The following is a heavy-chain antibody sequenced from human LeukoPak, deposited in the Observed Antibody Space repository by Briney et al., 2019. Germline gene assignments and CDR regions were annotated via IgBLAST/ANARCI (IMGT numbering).Heavy chain of an antibody. D-gene: IGHD6-13*01. J-gene: IGHJ3*02. CDR3: ARSPGYSSSWLNAFDI. V-gene: IGHV4-34*01. Sequence: PSETLSLTCAVYGGSFSGYYWSWIRQPPGKGLEWIGEINHSGSTNFNPSLKSRVTISVDTFKNQFSLKLSSVTAADTAVYYCARSPGYSSSWLNAFDIWGQGTMVTVSS. CDR2: INHSGST. CDR1: GGSFSGYY.